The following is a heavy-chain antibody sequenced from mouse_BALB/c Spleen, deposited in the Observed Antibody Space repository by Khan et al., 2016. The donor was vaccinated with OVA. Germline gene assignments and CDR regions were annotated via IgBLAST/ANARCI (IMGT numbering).Heavy chain of an antibody. CDR1: GFSLTDFG. CDR3: ARNSYPYAMDY. V-gene: IGHV2-6*02. Sequence: VQLQESGPGLVAPSQSLSITCTVSGFSLTDFGVHWVRQPPGKGLEWLVLIWSDGTTTYNSAHKSRLSISKDTSKSKVFLKMNSLQTDDTAMYYCARNSYPYAMDYWGQGTSVTVSS. CDR2: IWSDGTT. J-gene: IGHJ4*01.